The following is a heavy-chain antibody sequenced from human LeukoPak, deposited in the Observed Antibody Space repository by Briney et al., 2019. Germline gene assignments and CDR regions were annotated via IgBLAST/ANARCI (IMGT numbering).Heavy chain of an antibody. CDR2: INPSGGST. V-gene: IGHV1-46*01. D-gene: IGHD3-22*01. CDR1: GYTFTIYY. Sequence: ASVKVSCTASGYTFTIYYMHWVRPAPGQGLEWMGIINPSGGSTSYAQKFQGRVTMTRDTSTSTVYMELSSLRSEDTAVYYCASYYYDSSGYYYFDYWGQGTLVTVSS. J-gene: IGHJ4*02. CDR3: ASYYYDSSGYYYFDY.